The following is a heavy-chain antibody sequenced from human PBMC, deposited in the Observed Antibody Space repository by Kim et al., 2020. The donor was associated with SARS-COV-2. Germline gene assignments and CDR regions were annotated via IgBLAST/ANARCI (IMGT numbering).Heavy chain of an antibody. CDR3: VRDAGGY. J-gene: IGHJ4*02. D-gene: IGHD2-15*01. CDR2: YCGGNT. V-gene: IGHV3-53*01. Sequence: YCGGNTYYSDSGMGRFTISRDNSKNTLYLQMNSLRADDTAVYYCVRDAGGYWGQGTLVTVSS.